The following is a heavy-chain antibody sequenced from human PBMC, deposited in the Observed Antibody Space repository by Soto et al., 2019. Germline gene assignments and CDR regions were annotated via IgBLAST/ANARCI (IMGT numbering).Heavy chain of an antibody. CDR1: GGSISSYY. CDR2: IYTRGNT. D-gene: IGHD3-22*01. Sequence: PSETLSLTCTVSGGSISSYYWSWIRQPAGKGLEWIGRIYTRGNTNYNPSLKSRATMSIDTSKNRFSLKLNSVTAADTAVYYCARVVHYYDSSGCFDYWGQGTLVTVSS. V-gene: IGHV4-4*07. CDR3: ARVVHYYDSSGCFDY. J-gene: IGHJ4*02.